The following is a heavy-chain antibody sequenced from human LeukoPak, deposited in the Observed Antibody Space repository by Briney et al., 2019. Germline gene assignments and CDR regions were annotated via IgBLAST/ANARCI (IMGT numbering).Heavy chain of an antibody. CDR3: VRHDGRGGATMGSLDS. CDR2: LYLSLTT. Sequence: PSETLSLTCTVSGGSISGGSHHWGWFRQSPGKGLEWIGSLYLSLTTYYNPSLNSRVTISVDTSKNQFSLQLNSVTAADTAVYYCVRHDGRGGATMGSLDSWGQGSLVTVSS. J-gene: IGHJ4*02. CDR1: GGSISGGSHH. V-gene: IGHV4-39*01. D-gene: IGHD5-12*01.